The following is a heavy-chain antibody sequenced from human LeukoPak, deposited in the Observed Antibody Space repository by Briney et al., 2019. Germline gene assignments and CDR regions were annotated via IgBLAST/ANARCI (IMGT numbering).Heavy chain of an antibody. Sequence: ASVKVSCKASGYTFTGYYMHWVRQAPGQGLEWMGWINPNSGGTNYAQKFQGRVTMTRDTSISTAHMELSRLRSDDTAVYYCARDFGFIAAAGRDYWGQGTLVTVSS. CDR2: INPNSGGT. CDR3: ARDFGFIAAAGRDY. D-gene: IGHD6-13*01. V-gene: IGHV1-2*02. CDR1: GYTFTGYY. J-gene: IGHJ4*02.